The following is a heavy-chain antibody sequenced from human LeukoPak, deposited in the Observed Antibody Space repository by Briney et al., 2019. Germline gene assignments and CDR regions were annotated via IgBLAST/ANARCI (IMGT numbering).Heavy chain of an antibody. J-gene: IGHJ4*02. CDR2: ISGSGGST. V-gene: IGHV3-23*01. CDR3: TGGRSVVGATTASDY. Sequence: GGSLRLSCAASGFTFSSYGMSWVRQAPGKGLEWVSAISGSGGSTYYADSVKGQFTISRDNSKNTLYLQMNSLRAEDTAVYYCTGGRSVVGATTASDYWGQGTLVTVSS. D-gene: IGHD1-26*01. CDR1: GFTFSSYG.